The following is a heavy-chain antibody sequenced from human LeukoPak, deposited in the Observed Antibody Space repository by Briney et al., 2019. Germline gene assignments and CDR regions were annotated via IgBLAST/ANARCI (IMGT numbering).Heavy chain of an antibody. CDR2: IDPSDSYT. J-gene: IGHJ4*02. Sequence: GESLKISCKGSGYIFTSYWINWVRQTPGKGLGWMGRIDPSDSYTKYSPSFQVHVTISADKSISTAYLQWSSLKASDTAMYYCARRLYSGDEAYDYWGQGTLVTVSS. D-gene: IGHD5-12*01. CDR1: GYIFTSYW. CDR3: ARRLYSGDEAYDY. V-gene: IGHV5-10-1*01.